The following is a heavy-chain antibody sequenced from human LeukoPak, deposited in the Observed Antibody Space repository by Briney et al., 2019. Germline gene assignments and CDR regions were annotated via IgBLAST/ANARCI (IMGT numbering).Heavy chain of an antibody. Sequence: SETLSLTCAVYGGSFSGYYWGWIRQPPGKGLEWIGEINHSGSTNYNPSLKSRVTISVDTSKNQFSLKLSSVTAADTAVYYCARVRRDIVVVPAAILFDPWGQGTLVTVSS. CDR2: INHSGST. J-gene: IGHJ5*02. D-gene: IGHD2-2*02. V-gene: IGHV4-34*01. CDR3: ARVRRDIVVVPAAILFDP. CDR1: GGSFSGYY.